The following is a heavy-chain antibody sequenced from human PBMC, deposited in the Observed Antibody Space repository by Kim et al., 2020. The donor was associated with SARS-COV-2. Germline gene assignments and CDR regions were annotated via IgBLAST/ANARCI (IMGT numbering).Heavy chain of an antibody. CDR3: ARSPSFRNGMDV. V-gene: IGHV4-59*01. Sequence: NYNPSLKSRVTISVDTSKNQFSLKLSSVTAADTAVYYCARSPSFRNGMDVWGQGTTVTVSS. J-gene: IGHJ6*02.